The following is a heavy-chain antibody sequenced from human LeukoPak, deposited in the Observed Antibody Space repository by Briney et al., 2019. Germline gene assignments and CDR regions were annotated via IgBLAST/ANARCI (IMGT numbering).Heavy chain of an antibody. CDR2: ISGSGGSA. CDR1: GFTFSSYA. J-gene: IGHJ4*02. Sequence: PGGSLRLSCAASGFTFSSYAMSWVRQAPGKGLEWVSAISGSGGSAYYADSVKGRFTISRDNSKNTLYLQMNSLRAEDTAVYYCAKLPVVSGWSRGGSYFDYWGQGTLVTVSS. V-gene: IGHV3-23*01. D-gene: IGHD6-19*01. CDR3: AKLPVVSGWSRGGSYFDY.